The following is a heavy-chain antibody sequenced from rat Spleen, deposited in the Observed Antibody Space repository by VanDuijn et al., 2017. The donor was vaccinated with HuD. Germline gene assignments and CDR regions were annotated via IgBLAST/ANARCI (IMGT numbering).Heavy chain of an antibody. CDR3: AREEGGVMDA. D-gene: IGHD1-11*01. CDR2: INSAVST. J-gene: IGHJ4*01. CDR1: GYSITSTYR. Sequence: EVQLQESGPGLVKPSQSLSLTCSVAGYSITSTYRWNWIRKFPGNKLEWMGFINSAVSTNYNPSLKSRISLTRDTSKDQFFLQVNSVTTEDTATYYCAREEGGVMDAWGQGASVTVSS. V-gene: IGHV3-3*01.